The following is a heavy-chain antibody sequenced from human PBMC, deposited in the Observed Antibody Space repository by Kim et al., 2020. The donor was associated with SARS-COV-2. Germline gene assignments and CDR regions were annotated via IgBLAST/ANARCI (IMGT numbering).Heavy chain of an antibody. V-gene: IGHV4-59*01. CDR1: GGSISSYY. D-gene: IGHD2-15*01. CDR2: IYYSGST. CDR3: ARDLGYCSGGSCLTGWFDP. Sequence: SETLSLTCTVSGGSISSYYWSWIRQPPGKGLEWIGYIYYSGSTNYNPSLKSRVTISVDTSKNQFSLKLSSVTAADTAVYYCARDLGYCSGGSCLTGWFDPWGQGTLVTVSS. J-gene: IGHJ5*02.